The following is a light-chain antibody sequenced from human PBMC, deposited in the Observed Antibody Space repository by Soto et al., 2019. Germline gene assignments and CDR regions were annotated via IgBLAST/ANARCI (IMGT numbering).Light chain of an antibody. CDR3: QQYYYWPSNS. V-gene: IGKV4-1*01. CDR1: QTVLDSSINKDY. J-gene: IGKJ2*03. CDR2: DAS. Sequence: DIVMTQSPDSLAVSLGERATINCKSSQTVLDSSINKDYLTWYQQKLGQAPRLLIYDASTRATSAPARFSGSGSGTEFTLTISSLESEDFAVYYCQQYYYWPSNSFGQGTKLEIK.